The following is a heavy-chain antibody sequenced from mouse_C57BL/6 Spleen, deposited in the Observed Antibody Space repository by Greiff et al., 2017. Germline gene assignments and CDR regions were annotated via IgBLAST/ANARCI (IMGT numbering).Heavy chain of an antibody. CDR1: GYTFTDYY. J-gene: IGHJ4*01. CDR2: INPNNGGT. V-gene: IGHV1-26*01. D-gene: IGHD2-10*01. CDR3: ATQTSYYGNAMDY. Sequence: VQLQQSGPELVKPGASVKISCKASGYTFTDYYMNWVKQSHGKSLEWIGDINPNNGGTSYNQKFKGKATLTVDKSSSTAYMELRRLTSEDSAVYYCATQTSYYGNAMDYWGQGTSVTVSS.